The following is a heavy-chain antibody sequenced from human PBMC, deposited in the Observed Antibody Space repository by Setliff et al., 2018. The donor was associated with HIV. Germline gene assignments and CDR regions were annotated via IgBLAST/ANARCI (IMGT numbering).Heavy chain of an antibody. V-gene: IGHV1-46*01. CDR1: GYTFASYY. CDR2: INPSGGST. J-gene: IGHJ2*01. CDR3: AGTYYDFWSGSSAAKWYFDL. Sequence: ASVKVSCKASGYTFASYYMHWVRQAPGQGLEWMGLINPSGGSTSYAQKFQGRVTMTRDTSTSTVYMELSSLRSEDTAVYYCAGTYYDFWSGSSAAKWYFDLWGRGTLVTVSS. D-gene: IGHD3-3*01.